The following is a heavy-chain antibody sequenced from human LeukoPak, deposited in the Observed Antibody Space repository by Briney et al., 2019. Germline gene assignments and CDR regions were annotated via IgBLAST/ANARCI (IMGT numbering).Heavy chain of an antibody. CDR2: INPNSGGT. Sequence: ASVKVSCKASGYTFTSYAMNWVRQAPGQGLEWMGWINPNSGGTNYAQKFQGRVTMTRDTSISTAYMELSRLRSDDTAVYYCARDRAGYCSSTSCLTDAFDIWGQGTMVTVSS. V-gene: IGHV1-2*02. CDR3: ARDRAGYCSSTSCLTDAFDI. CDR1: GYTFTSYA. J-gene: IGHJ3*02. D-gene: IGHD2-2*01.